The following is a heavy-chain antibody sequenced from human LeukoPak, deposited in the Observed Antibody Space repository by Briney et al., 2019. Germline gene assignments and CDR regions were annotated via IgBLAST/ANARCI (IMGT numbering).Heavy chain of an antibody. V-gene: IGHV1-18*01. D-gene: IGHD3-10*01. CDR2: ISAYNGNT. Sequence: ASAKVSCKASGYTFTSYGISWVRQAPGQGLEWMGWISAYNGNTNYAQKLQGRVTMTTDTSTSTACMGLRSLRSDDTAVYYCARLAAQYYYGSGSYYYYYYMDVWGKGTTVTISS. CDR1: GYTFTSYG. J-gene: IGHJ6*03. CDR3: ARLAAQYYYGSGSYYYYYYMDV.